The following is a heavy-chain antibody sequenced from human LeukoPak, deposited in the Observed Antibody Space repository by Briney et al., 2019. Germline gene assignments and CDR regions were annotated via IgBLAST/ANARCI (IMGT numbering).Heavy chain of an antibody. J-gene: IGHJ3*02. Sequence: PSETLSLTCTVSGGSISSFYWSWIRQPPGKGLEWIGFVSYSGSTSYNPSLKSRVTISLDTSRNQFSLKLNSVTAADTAVYYCAKSNGYGLVDIWGQGTMVTVSS. D-gene: IGHD3-10*01. V-gene: IGHV4-59*12. CDR3: AKSNGYGLVDI. CDR1: GGSISSFY. CDR2: VSYSGST.